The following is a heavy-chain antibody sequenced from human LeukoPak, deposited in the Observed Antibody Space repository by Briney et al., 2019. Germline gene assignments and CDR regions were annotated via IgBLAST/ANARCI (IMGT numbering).Heavy chain of an antibody. CDR3: ASGAFDV. CDR2: ISSSSSTT. CDR1: GFSFSRNS. Sequence: PGGSLRLSCAASGFSFSRNSMNWVRQAPGKGLEWVSYISSSSSTTYYADSVKGRFTISRDNAKNSLYLQMNSLRAEDTAVYYCASGAFDVWGQGTMVTVSS. V-gene: IGHV3-48*01. J-gene: IGHJ3*01.